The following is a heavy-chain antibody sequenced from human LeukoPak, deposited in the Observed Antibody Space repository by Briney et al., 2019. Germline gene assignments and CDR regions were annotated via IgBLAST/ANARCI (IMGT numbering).Heavy chain of an antibody. CDR3: ARAREYYYDSSGYYFFDY. CDR1: GYTFTGYY. CDR2: INPNSGGT. D-gene: IGHD3-22*01. V-gene: IGHV1-2*02. Sequence: AASVKVSCKASGYTFTGYYMHWVRQAPGQGLEWMGWINPNSGGTNYAQKFQGRVTMTRDTSISTAHMELSRLRSDDTAVYYCARAREYYYDSSGYYFFDYWGQGTLVTVSS. J-gene: IGHJ4*02.